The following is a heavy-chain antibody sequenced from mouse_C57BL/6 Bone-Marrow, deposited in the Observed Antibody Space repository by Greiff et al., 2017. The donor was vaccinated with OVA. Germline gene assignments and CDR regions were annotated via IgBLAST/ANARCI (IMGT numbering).Heavy chain of an antibody. D-gene: IGHD2-5*01. CDR1: GFSLTSYG. J-gene: IGHJ3*01. V-gene: IGHV2-2*01. CDR3: ARNPGAYYSNQGFAY. Sequence: QVHVKQSGPGLVQPSQSLSITCTVSGFSLTSYGVHWVRQSPGKGLEWLGVIWSGGSTDYNAAFISRLSISKDNSKSQVFFKMNSLQADDTAIYYCARNPGAYYSNQGFAYWGQGTLVTVSA. CDR2: IWSGGST.